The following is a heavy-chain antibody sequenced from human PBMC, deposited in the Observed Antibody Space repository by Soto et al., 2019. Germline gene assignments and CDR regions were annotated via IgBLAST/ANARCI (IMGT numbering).Heavy chain of an antibody. J-gene: IGHJ4*02. V-gene: IGHV4-39*01. CDR3: GKVLVGATGHTDSDY. CDR1: GCSIYRSGYY. D-gene: IGHD2-15*01. Sequence: XEALSLTCTVSGCSIYRSGYYWGWIRQPPGRGLEWIGNIDYNGVTYSNPSLKSRVTISRDTSKNQFSLKLTSVTAADTALYYCGKVLVGATGHTDSDYWGPGAVVTVSS. CDR2: IDYNGVT.